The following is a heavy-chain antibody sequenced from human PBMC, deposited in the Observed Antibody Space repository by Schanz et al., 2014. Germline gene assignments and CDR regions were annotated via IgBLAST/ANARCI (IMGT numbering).Heavy chain of an antibody. D-gene: IGHD2-15*01. CDR1: GFMFTKYA. Sequence: DVQLVESGGGLAQPGGSLRLSCVASGFMFTKYAMNWVRQAPGKGLEWVSGISGTGTKTYYADSVKSRFTISRDNSKNTVLLQMSSLRADDTALYDCAKDIGGAVAAPVYDSWGQGTLVTVSS. V-gene: IGHV3-23*04. CDR3: AKDIGGAVAAPVYDS. CDR2: ISGTGTKT. J-gene: IGHJ4*02.